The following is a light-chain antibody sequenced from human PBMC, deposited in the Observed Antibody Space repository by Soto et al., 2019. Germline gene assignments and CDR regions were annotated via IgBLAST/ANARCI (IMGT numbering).Light chain of an antibody. Sequence: EIVLTQSPGTLSLSPGERATLSCRASQSVSSSYLAWYQQKPGQAPRLLIYGASSRATGIPDSFSGSGSGTDFSLTISSLEPEDFAVYYCQQYGDSPPWTFGQGTKVQMK. V-gene: IGKV3-20*01. CDR2: GAS. J-gene: IGKJ1*01. CDR3: QQYGDSPPWT. CDR1: QSVSSSY.